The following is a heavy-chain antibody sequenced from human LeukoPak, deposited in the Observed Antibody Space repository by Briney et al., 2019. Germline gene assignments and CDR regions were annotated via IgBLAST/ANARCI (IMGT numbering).Heavy chain of an antibody. Sequence: GGSLRLSCAASGFTFSSYSMNWVRQAPGKGLEWVSSISSSSSYIYYADSVKGRFTISRDNAKNSLYLQMNSLRAEDTAVYYCARDGANYGSGWGYYYYYGMDVWGQGTTVTVSS. CDR3: ARDGANYGSGWGYYYYYGMDV. CDR1: GFTFSSYS. CDR2: ISSSSSYI. D-gene: IGHD6-19*01. V-gene: IGHV3-21*01. J-gene: IGHJ6*02.